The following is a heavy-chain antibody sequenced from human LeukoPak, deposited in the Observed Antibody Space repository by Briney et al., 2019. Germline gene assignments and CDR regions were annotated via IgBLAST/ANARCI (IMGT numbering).Heavy chain of an antibody. D-gene: IGHD1-1*01. CDR1: GGSISSYY. V-gene: IGHV4-59*01. CDR3: AREGTAGTNLNWFDP. CDR2: ISYSGST. J-gene: IGHJ5*02. Sequence: PSETLSLTCTVSGGSISSYYWSWIRQPPGKGLEWIGYISYSGSTNFNPSLKSRVTISVDTSKNQFSLKLSSVTAADTAVYYCAREGTAGTNLNWFDPWGQGTLLTLCS.